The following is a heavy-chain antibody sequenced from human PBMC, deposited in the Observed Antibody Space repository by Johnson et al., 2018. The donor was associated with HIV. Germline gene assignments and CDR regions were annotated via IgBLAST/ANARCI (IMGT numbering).Heavy chain of an antibody. Sequence: QVQLVESGGGVVQPGRSLRLSCAASGFTFSSYGMHWVRQAPGKGLEWVAVISYDGSNKYYADSVKGRFTISRDNSKNTLYLQMSSLRAEDTAVYYCAKDVAKGGAGMSFDFWGQGTMVTVSS. J-gene: IGHJ3*01. CDR2: ISYDGSNK. CDR1: GFTFSSYG. CDR3: AKDVAKGGAGMSFDF. D-gene: IGHD6-13*01. V-gene: IGHV3-30*18.